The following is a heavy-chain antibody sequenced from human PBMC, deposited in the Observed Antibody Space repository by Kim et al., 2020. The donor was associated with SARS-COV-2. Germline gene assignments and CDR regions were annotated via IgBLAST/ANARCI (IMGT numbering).Heavy chain of an antibody. D-gene: IGHD4-17*01. CDR3: ARVGVSGTYGDYEFSTAGYFDY. J-gene: IGHJ4*02. V-gene: IGHV4-30-4*01. Sequence: SETLSLTCTVSGGSISSGDYYWSWIRQPPGKGLEWIGYIYYSGSTYYNPSLKSRVTISVDTSKNQFSLKLSSVTAADTAVYYCARVGVSGTYGDYEFSTAGYFDYWGQGTLVTVSS. CDR2: IYYSGST. CDR1: GGSISSGDYY.